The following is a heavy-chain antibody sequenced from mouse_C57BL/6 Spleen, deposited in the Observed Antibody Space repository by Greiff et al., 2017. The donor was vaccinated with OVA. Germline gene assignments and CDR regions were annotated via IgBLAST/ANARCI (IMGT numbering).Heavy chain of an antibody. Sequence: QVQLQQPGAELVRPGTSVKLSCKASGYTFTSYWMHWVKQRPGQGLEWIGVIDPSDSYTNYNQKFKGKATLTVATSSSTAYMQLSSLTSEDSAVYYCARREDYYGSRSPWGFDVWGTGTTVTVSS. CDR2: IDPSDSYT. CDR3: ARREDYYGSRSPWGFDV. V-gene: IGHV1-59*01. D-gene: IGHD1-1*01. CDR1: GYTFTSYW. J-gene: IGHJ1*03.